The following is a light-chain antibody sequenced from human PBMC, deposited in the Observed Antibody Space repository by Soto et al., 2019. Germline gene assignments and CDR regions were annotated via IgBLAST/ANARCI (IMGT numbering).Light chain of an antibody. J-gene: IGKJ3*01. CDR2: AAS. CDR3: QKYCSVPV. Sequence: DIQMTQSPTSLSASVGDRVTITCRASQGIRNFVAWYQQKPGKAPKLLIYAASTLQSGVPSRFSGSGSGTDFTLTTNSLQPEDVATHSGQKYCSVPVFGPGTKVEIK. CDR1: QGIRNF. V-gene: IGKV1-27*01.